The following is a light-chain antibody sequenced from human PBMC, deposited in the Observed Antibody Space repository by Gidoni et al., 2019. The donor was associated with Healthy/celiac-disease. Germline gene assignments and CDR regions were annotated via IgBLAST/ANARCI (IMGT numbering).Light chain of an antibody. CDR1: QNINNY. J-gene: IGKJ5*01. CDR3: QQRSNWLIT. CDR2: DAS. V-gene: IGKV3-11*01. Sequence: EIVLTQSPATLSLSPGERATLSCRASQNINNYLAWYQQKPGQAPRLLIYDASNRATGFPARFSGSGSGTDFTLTISSREPEDFAVYYCQQRSNWLITFGQGTRLEIK.